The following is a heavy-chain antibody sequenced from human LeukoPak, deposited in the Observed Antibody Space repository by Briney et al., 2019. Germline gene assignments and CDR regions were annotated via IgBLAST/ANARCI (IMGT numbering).Heavy chain of an antibody. J-gene: IGHJ4*02. CDR1: GDSISSSNW. V-gene: IGHV4-4*02. CDR2: IYHTGTT. Sequence: PSETLSLTCAVSGDSISSSNWWTWVRQPPGKGLEWIGEIYHTGTTNYNPSLKSRVTMSVDKSKNQFSLKLSSVTAADTAVYYCATFLVATISFDFWGQGTLVTVSS. D-gene: IGHD5-12*01. CDR3: ATFLVATISFDF.